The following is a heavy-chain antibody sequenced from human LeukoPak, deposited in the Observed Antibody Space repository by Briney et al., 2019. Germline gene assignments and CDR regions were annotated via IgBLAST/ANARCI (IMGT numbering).Heavy chain of an antibody. CDR2: IYYSGST. Sequence: SETLSLTCTVSGGSISSGDYYWSWIRQHPGKGLEWIGYIYYSGSTYYNPSLKSRVTISVDTSKNQFSLKLSSVTAADTAVYYCAREGYEPPYGSGIDYWGQGTLVTVSS. D-gene: IGHD3-10*01. J-gene: IGHJ4*02. CDR3: AREGYEPPYGSGIDY. V-gene: IGHV4-31*03. CDR1: GGSISSGDYY.